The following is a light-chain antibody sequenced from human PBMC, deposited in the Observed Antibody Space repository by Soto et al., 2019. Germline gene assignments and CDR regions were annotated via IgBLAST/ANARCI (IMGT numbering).Light chain of an antibody. CDR2: EGS. Sequence: QSALTQPASVSGSPGQSITISCTGTSSDVGSYNLVSWYQQHPGKAPKLMIYEGSKRPSGVSNRFSGSKSGNTASLTISGLQAEDEADYYCCSYADNYVFGTGTKLTVL. CDR3: CSYADNYV. J-gene: IGLJ1*01. CDR1: SSDVGSYNL. V-gene: IGLV2-23*01.